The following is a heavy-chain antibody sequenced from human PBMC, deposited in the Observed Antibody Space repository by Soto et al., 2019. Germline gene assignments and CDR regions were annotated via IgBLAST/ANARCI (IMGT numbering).Heavy chain of an antibody. CDR1: GGTFSSYA. Sequence: QVQLVQSGAEVKKPGSSVTVSCKASGGTFSSYAISWVRQAPGHRLEWMGGIIPIFGTANYAQKFQGRVTITADESTSTAYMELSSLRSEDTAVYYCALETPLGGTTPAFDPWGQGTLVTVSS. CDR3: ALETPLGGTTPAFDP. D-gene: IGHD4-17*01. J-gene: IGHJ5*02. V-gene: IGHV1-69*01. CDR2: IIPIFGTA.